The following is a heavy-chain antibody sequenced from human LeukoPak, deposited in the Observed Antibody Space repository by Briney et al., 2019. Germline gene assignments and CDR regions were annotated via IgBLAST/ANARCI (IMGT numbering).Heavy chain of an antibody. Sequence: SGPTLVNPTQTLTVTCSFSGFSLSTSGVGVGWIRQPPVKALEWLALIYWDDDQRYSPSLKSRLTITKDTSKSQVVLTMTNMDPVDTATYYCAHKGPRRPFDFWGQGTLVTVSS. CDR1: GFSLSTSGVG. J-gene: IGHJ4*02. V-gene: IGHV2-5*02. CDR3: AHKGPRRPFDF. CDR2: IYWDDDQ.